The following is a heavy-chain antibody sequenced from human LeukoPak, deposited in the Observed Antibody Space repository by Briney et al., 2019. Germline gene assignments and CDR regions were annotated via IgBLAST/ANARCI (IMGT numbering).Heavy chain of an antibody. Sequence: PGGSLRLSCAASGFTFSDYYMSWIRQAPGKGLEWVSYISSSGSTIYYADSVKGRFTISRDNAKNSLYLQMNSLRAEDTAVYYCARDLFGTYGDHYYYYYGMDVWGQGTTVTVSS. CDR3: ARDLFGTYGDHYYYYYGMDV. D-gene: IGHD4-17*01. CDR1: GFTFSDYY. J-gene: IGHJ6*02. CDR2: ISSSGSTI. V-gene: IGHV3-11*01.